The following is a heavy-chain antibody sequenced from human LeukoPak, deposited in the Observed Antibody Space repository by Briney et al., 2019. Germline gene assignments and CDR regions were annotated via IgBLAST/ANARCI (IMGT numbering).Heavy chain of an antibody. J-gene: IGHJ3*02. D-gene: IGHD3-3*01. CDR1: GFTFSSYA. CDR2: ISGSGGST. Sequence: GGSLRLSCAASGFTFSSYAMSWVRQAPGKGLEWVSAISGSGGSTYYADSVKGRFTISRDNSKNTLYLQMNSLRAEDTAVYYCERESYYYDFFDIWGQGKMVTVSS. V-gene: IGHV3-23*01. CDR3: ERESYYYDFFDI.